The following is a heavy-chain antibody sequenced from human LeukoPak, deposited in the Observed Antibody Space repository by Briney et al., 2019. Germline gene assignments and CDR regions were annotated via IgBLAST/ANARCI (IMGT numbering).Heavy chain of an antibody. V-gene: IGHV3-23*01. Sequence: PGGSLRLSCTASGFTFANYAINWVRQAPGKGLEWVSLLSGGSAVTQFADFVKGRFTISRDNSKNTLYLQMNSLRAEDTAVYYCAASLGGGGSCYSCYYYYYGMDVWGQGTTVTVSS. J-gene: IGHJ6*02. CDR3: AASLGGGGSCYSCYYYYYGMDV. CDR2: LSGGSAVT. D-gene: IGHD2-15*01. CDR1: GFTFANYA.